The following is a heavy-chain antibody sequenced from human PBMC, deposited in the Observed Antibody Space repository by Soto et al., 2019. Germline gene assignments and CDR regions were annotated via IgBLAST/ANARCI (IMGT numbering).Heavy chain of an antibody. Sequence: SETLSLTCAVSGYCISSGYYWGWSRQPPGKGLEWIGSIHHSGSTYYNPSLKSRFTISVGTSKNQFSLRLSSLTAAEPAVYSCARGPRPYSVRSSAGMDVWGQGPTVTVSS. J-gene: IGHJ6*02. CDR1: GYCISSGYY. D-gene: IGHD3-10*02. CDR3: ARGPRPYSVRSSAGMDV. V-gene: IGHV4-38-2*01. CDR2: IHHSGST.